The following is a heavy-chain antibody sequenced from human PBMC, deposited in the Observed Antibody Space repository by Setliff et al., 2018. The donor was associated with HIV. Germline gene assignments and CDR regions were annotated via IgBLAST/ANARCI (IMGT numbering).Heavy chain of an antibody. CDR2: IYPNDSEM. D-gene: IGHD3-10*01. J-gene: IGHJ4*02. CDR1: GYNFPMYY. V-gene: IGHV5-51*01. Sequence: GESLKISCKGYGYNFPMYYIAWVRQMPGKGLEWMGLIYPNDSEMRYSPSFQGQVTISADKSISTAYLQWSSLKASDTAMYYCARAGSGSYYNAPHYWGQGTLVT. CDR3: ARAGSGSYYNAPHY.